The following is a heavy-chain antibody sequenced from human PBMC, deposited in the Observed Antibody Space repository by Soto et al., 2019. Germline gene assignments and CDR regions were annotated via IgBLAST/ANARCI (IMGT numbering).Heavy chain of an antibody. Sequence: QVQLVQSGAEVKKPGASVKVSCKASGYTFTGYYMHWVRQAPGQGLEWMGWINPNSGGTNYAQKFQGWVTMTRDTSISTAYMELSRLRSDDTAVYYCASDRVVPAATYYYYGMDVWGQGTTVTVSS. CDR1: GYTFTGYY. D-gene: IGHD2-2*01. CDR3: ASDRVVPAATYYYYGMDV. J-gene: IGHJ6*02. CDR2: INPNSGGT. V-gene: IGHV1-2*04.